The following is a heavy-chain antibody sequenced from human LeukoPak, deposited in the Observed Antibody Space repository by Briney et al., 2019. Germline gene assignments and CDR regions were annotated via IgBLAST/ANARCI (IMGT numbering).Heavy chain of an antibody. D-gene: IGHD6-19*01. CDR2: INHSGST. V-gene: IGHV4-34*01. Sequence: SETLSLTCAVYGGSFSGYYWSWIRQPPGKGLEWIGEINHSGSTNYNPSLKSRVTISVDTSKNQFSLKLSSVTAADTAVYYCARLGAVAGTGRDHGGYWGQGTLVTVSS. CDR1: GGSFSGYY. J-gene: IGHJ4*02. CDR3: ARLGAVAGTGRDHGGY.